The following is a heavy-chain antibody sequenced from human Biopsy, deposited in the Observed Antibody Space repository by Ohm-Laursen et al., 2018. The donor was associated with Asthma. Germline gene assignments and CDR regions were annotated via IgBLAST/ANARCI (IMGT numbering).Heavy chain of an antibody. D-gene: IGHD5-24*01. CDR2: ISGSGGST. CDR1: GYTFSRYS. CDR3: AKESRRDGYNRRNYYFDY. Sequence: GSLRLSCTATGYTFSRYSIHWVRQIPGKGLEWVSAISGSGGSTYYADSVKGRFTISRDNSKNTLYLQMNSLRAEDTAVYYCAKESRRDGYNRRNYYFDYWGQGTLVTVSS. J-gene: IGHJ4*02. V-gene: IGHV3-23*01.